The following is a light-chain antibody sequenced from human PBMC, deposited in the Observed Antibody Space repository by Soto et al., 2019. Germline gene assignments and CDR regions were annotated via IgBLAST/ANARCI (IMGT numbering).Light chain of an antibody. V-gene: IGKV3-20*01. J-gene: IGKJ2*03. CDR3: QQYGSSPPLS. CDR1: QSVSSSY. Sequence: GLTQSPGILSLSQGERATLSCRASQSVSSSYLAWYQQKPGQAPRLLIYGASTRATGIPDRFSGSGSGTDFTLTISRLEPEDFAVCYCQQYGSSPPLSFG. CDR2: GAS.